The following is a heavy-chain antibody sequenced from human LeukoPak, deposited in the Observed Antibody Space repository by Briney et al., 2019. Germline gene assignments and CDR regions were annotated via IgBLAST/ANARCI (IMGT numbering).Heavy chain of an antibody. CDR1: GFTVSSNY. CDR3: AKGSRGNYDY. J-gene: IGHJ4*02. D-gene: IGHD1-26*01. Sequence: PGGSLRLSCAASGFTVSSNYMSWVRQAPGKGLEWVSVIYSGGSTYYADSVKGRFTISRDNSKSTLFLQMNSLRAEDTAVYYCAKGSRGNYDYWGQGTLVTVSS. V-gene: IGHV3-53*01. CDR2: IYSGGST.